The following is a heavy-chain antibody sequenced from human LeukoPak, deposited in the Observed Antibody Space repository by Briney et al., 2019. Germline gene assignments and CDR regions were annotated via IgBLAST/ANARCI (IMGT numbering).Heavy chain of an antibody. Sequence: PGGSLRLSCAASGFSFSDYGMHWVRQAPGKGLEWVAVIRYDGSNKYYGDSVKGRLTISRDNSKSTLYLQMNSLRADDTAVYYCARGTPVYYLDNSRPFDYWGQGTLVTVSS. J-gene: IGHJ4*02. CDR3: ARGTPVYYLDNSRPFDY. V-gene: IGHV3-33*01. D-gene: IGHD3-22*01. CDR2: IRYDGSNK. CDR1: GFSFSDYG.